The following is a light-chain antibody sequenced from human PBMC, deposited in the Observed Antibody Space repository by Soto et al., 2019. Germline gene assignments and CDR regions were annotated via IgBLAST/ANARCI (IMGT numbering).Light chain of an antibody. J-gene: IGKJ1*01. CDR3: QQYSTYTPRT. CDR2: KTS. CDR1: QSIGSW. V-gene: IGKV1-5*03. Sequence: DTQMTQSPSTLSASVGDRVTITCRASQSIGSWLAWYQQKPGKAPKLLIYKTSSLESGVPSRFSGSASGTEFTLTISSLQPNDFAAYYCQQYSTYTPRTFGQRTQGDIK.